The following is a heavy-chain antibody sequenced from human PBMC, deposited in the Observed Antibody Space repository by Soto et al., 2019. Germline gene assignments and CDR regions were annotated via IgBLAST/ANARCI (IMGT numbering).Heavy chain of an antibody. V-gene: IGHV3-15*07. Sequence: EVQLVESAGGLVKPGGSLRLSCVASGFAFNEAWMNWVRQAPGEGLEWVGRIKTSAGGGATDYASPVEGRFTISRDDSKNALYLPVNSLRTEDNAIYYFTTGSVEGIWGQGTTVTVSS. J-gene: IGHJ6*02. CDR1: GFAFNEAW. D-gene: IGHD2-15*01. CDR2: IKTSAGGGAT. CDR3: TTGSVEGI.